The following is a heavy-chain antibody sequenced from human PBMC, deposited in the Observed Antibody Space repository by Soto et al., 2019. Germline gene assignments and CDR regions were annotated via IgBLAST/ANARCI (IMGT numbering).Heavy chain of an antibody. D-gene: IGHD3-3*01. Sequence: ASVKVSCKASGYTFTGYYMHWVRQAPGQGLEWMGWINPNSGCTNYAQKFQGRVTMTRDTSISTAYMELSRLRSDDTAVYYCARDAREGLEWLSPGDYYYYGMDVWGQGTTVTVSS. CDR3: ARDAREGLEWLSPGDYYYYGMDV. CDR2: INPNSGCT. V-gene: IGHV1-2*02. CDR1: GYTFTGYY. J-gene: IGHJ6*02.